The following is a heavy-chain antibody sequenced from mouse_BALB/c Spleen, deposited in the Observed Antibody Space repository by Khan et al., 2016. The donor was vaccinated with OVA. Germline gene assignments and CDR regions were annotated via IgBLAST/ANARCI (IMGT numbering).Heavy chain of an antibody. J-gene: IGHJ4*01. V-gene: IGHV2-6-1*01. CDR3: ARQPYYHYNVMDY. D-gene: IGHD2-4*01. CDR2: IWTDGST. CDR1: GFSLTNYG. Sequence: QVRLQQSGPGLVAPSQSLSITCTISGFSLTNYGVHWVRQPPGKGLEWLGVIWTDGSTTYNSALKSRLTITKDNSKSQVFLKMNSLQTDDTAIYFCARQPYYHYNVMDYWGQGTSVTVSS.